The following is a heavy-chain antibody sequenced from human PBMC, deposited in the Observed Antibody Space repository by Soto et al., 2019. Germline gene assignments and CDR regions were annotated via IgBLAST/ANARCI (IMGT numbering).Heavy chain of an antibody. CDR3: AREGNFDY. CDR2: INPIDSDT. V-gene: IGHV5-51*01. CDR1: GYIFTTYW. J-gene: IGHJ4*02. D-gene: IGHD3-10*01. Sequence: PGESLKISCKASGYIFTTYWIAWVRQMPGQGLEWIGIINPIDSDTRYSPSFQGQVTISADKSISTTYLQWSSLKASDTAIYYCAREGNFDYCGQGTLVTLSS.